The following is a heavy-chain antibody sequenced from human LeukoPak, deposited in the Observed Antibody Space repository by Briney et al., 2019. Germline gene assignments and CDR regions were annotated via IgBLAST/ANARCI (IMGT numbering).Heavy chain of an antibody. V-gene: IGHV4-34*01. CDR1: GGSFSGYY. CDR3: ARLRGYSYGPTKNYFDY. D-gene: IGHD5-18*01. Sequence: ASETLSLTCAVYGGSFSGYYWSWIRQPPGKGLEWIGEINHSGSTNYNPSLKSRVTISVDTSKNQFSLKLSSVTAADTAVYYCARLRGYSYGPTKNYFDYWGQGTLVTVSS. CDR2: INHSGST. J-gene: IGHJ4*02.